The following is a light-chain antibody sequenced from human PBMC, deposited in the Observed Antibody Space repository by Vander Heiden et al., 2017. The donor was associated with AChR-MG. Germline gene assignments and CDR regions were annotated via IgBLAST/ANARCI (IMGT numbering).Light chain of an antibody. CDR3: QKYKSYST. J-gene: IGKJ2*01. V-gene: IGKV1-5*01. CDR2: YVT. CDR1: VDISNW. Sequence: DIHMTQSPSTLYASVGDRVTSTCRASVDISNWMAWYQQKPGKAHKLLMYYVTTLQSGVPSRFRGSGSGTEFSLTITSLQTDDFATYYCQKYKSYSTFGQGTKLEVK.